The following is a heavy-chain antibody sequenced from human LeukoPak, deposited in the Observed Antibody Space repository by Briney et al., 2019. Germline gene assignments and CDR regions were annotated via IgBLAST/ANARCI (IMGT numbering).Heavy chain of an antibody. CDR1: GYTFTNYG. CDR3: ARGSPPRVYYDRSGYYSYYFDY. Sequence: ASVKVSCKASGYTFTNYGISWVRQAPGQGLEWMGWIITYNGNTNYAQRLQGRVTMTTDTSTSTAYMELRSLRSDDTAVYYCARGSPPRVYYDRSGYYSYYFDYWGQGTLVTVSS. D-gene: IGHD3-22*01. V-gene: IGHV1-18*01. J-gene: IGHJ4*02. CDR2: IITYNGNT.